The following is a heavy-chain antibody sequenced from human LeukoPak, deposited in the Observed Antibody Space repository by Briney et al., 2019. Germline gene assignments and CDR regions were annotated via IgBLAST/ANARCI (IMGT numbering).Heavy chain of an antibody. Sequence: GGSLRLSCAASGSTFNSYSMNWVRQAPGKGLEWVSSISSSSSYIYYADSVKGRFTISRDNAKNSLYLQMNSLRAEDTAVYYCARAGGGYCSSTSCYSLAPFDYWGQGTLVTVSS. CDR2: ISSSSSYI. CDR1: GSTFNSYS. J-gene: IGHJ4*02. D-gene: IGHD2-2*02. CDR3: ARAGGGYCSSTSCYSLAPFDY. V-gene: IGHV3-21*01.